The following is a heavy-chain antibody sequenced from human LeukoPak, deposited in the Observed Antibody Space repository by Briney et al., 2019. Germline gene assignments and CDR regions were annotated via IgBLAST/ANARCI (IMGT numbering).Heavy chain of an antibody. Sequence: ASETLSLTCTVAGGSISSYYWSWIRQPPGKGLEWIGYIYYSGSTNYNPSLKSRVTISVDTSKNQFSLKLSSVTAADTAVYYCAGTQGVPDYMDVWGKGTTVTVSS. D-gene: IGHD3-3*01. CDR1: GGSISSYY. CDR2: IYYSGST. J-gene: IGHJ6*03. CDR3: AGTQGVPDYMDV. V-gene: IGHV4-59*01.